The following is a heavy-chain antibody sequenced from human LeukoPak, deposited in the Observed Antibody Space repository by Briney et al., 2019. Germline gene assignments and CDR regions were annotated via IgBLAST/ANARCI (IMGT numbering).Heavy chain of an antibody. V-gene: IGHV1-18*01. D-gene: IGHD3-22*01. CDR1: GYMVTSCS. CDR2: VSTYDGKI. J-gene: IGHJ4*02. Sequence: SVTVSCKASGYMVTSCSINWVRPAPAQGLEWMGWVSTYDGKIKYAQKFQGRVTMTTDSSTSTAYMELRGLRSDDTAVYYCAREFYGYYDSTGYFYWGQGTLVSVSS. CDR3: AREFYGYYDSTGYFY.